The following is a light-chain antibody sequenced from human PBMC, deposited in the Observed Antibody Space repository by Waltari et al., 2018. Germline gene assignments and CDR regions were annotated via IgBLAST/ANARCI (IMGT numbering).Light chain of an antibody. Sequence: QSVLTQPPSASGTPGQRVTISCSGSSPHIARNTVTWYQQLPGPAPKLPIYSNNQRPSGVSDRFSGSKSGTSASLAISGLQSEDEADYYCAAWDDSLNGVVFGGGTKLTVL. CDR2: SNN. V-gene: IGLV1-44*01. J-gene: IGLJ2*01. CDR1: SPHIARNT. CDR3: AAWDDSLNGVV.